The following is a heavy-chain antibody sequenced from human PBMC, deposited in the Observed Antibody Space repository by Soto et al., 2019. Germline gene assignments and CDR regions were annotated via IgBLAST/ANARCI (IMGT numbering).Heavy chain of an antibody. Sequence: SETLSLTCAVSGGSISSGGYSWSWIRQPLGKGLEWIGYIYHSGSTNYNPSLKSRVTISVDTSTNQFSLKLSSVTASDTAVYYCAREAGSNYYYFYALDVWGQGTTVTVSS. V-gene: IGHV4-30-2*01. J-gene: IGHJ6*02. CDR3: AREAGSNYYYFYALDV. D-gene: IGHD4-4*01. CDR1: GGSISSGGYS. CDR2: IYHSGST.